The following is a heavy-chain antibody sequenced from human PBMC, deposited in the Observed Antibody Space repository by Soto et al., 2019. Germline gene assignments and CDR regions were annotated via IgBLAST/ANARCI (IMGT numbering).Heavy chain of an antibody. CDR3: ARDPGTGAALRAYHFDY. CDR1: RYSFTTYA. V-gene: IGHV1-3*01. D-gene: IGHD1-1*01. Sequence: SVKVSCKASRYSFTTYALHWVRQAPGQRLEWMRWINAGNGDTKYSEKFQGRVTITRDTSANTAYMELSSLRSEDTSVYYCARDPGTGAALRAYHFDYWGQGTLVTVSS. CDR2: INAGNGDT. J-gene: IGHJ4*02.